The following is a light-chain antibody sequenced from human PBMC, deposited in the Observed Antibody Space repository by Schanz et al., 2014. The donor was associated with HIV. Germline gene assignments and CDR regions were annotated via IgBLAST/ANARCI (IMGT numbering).Light chain of an antibody. Sequence: QSVLTQPPSASGTPGQRVTISCSGSNSNIKINAVNWYQHLPGTAPTLLMYANNQRASGVPDRFSGSGSGTSASLAISGLRSEDEADYFCAAWDDSLSGPVFGGGTKLTVL. CDR2: ANN. V-gene: IGLV1-47*02. CDR3: AAWDDSLSGPV. CDR1: NSNIKINA. J-gene: IGLJ3*02.